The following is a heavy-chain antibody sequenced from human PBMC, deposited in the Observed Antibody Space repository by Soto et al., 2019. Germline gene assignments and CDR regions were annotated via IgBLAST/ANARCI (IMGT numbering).Heavy chain of an antibody. D-gene: IGHD3-22*01. CDR2: IYYSGST. Sequence: QVQLQESGPGLVKPSQTLSLTCTVSGGSISRGGYYWSWIRQYPGKGLEWIGYIYYSGSTYYNPSLKRRVTISVDTSKNQFSLKLSSVTAADTAVYYCARGQLHYYDSSGYYSPWGQGTLVTVSS. V-gene: IGHV4-31*03. CDR1: GGSISRGGYY. CDR3: ARGQLHYYDSSGYYSP. J-gene: IGHJ5*02.